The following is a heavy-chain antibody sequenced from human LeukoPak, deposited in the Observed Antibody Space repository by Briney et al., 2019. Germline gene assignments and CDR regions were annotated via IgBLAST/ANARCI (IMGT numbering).Heavy chain of an antibody. D-gene: IGHD6-13*01. CDR2: ISYDGSNK. CDR3: AKLTSGSSWYWSLEDY. CDR1: GFTFSSYG. Sequence: GGSLRLSCAASGFTFSSYGMHWVRQAPGKGLEWVAVISYDGSNKYYADSVKGRFTISRDNSKNTLYLQMNSLRAEDTAVYYCAKLTSGSSWYWSLEDYWGQGTLVTVSS. J-gene: IGHJ4*02. V-gene: IGHV3-30*18.